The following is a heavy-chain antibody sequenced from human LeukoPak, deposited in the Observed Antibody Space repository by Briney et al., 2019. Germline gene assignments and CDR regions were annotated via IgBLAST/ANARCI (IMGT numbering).Heavy chain of an antibody. Sequence: PSETLSLTCAVYGGSFSGYYWSWIRQPPGKGLEWNGEINHSGSTNYNPSLKSRVTISVDTSKNQFSLKPSSVTAADTAMYYCARRDVVVPAGGNYFDYWGQGTLVTVSS. D-gene: IGHD2-2*01. CDR3: ARRDVVVPAGGNYFDY. CDR1: GGSFSGYY. J-gene: IGHJ4*02. V-gene: IGHV4-34*01. CDR2: INHSGST.